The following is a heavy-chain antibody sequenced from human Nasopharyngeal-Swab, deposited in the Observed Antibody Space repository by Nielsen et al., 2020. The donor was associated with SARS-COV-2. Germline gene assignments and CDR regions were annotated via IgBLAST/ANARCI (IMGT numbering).Heavy chain of an antibody. CDR1: GGTFSSYA. CDR2: IIPILGIA. J-gene: IGHJ4*02. V-gene: IGHV1-69*04. Sequence: SVKVSCKASGGTFSSYAISWVRQAPGQGLGWMGRIIPILGIANHAQKFQGRVTITADKSTSTAYMELSSLRSEDTAVYYCAREGSGYDLWYWGQGTLVTVSS. D-gene: IGHD5-12*01. CDR3: AREGSGYDLWY.